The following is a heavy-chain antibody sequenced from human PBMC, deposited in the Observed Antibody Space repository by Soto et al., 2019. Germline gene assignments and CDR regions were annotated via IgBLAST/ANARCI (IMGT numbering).Heavy chain of an antibody. J-gene: IGHJ4*02. Sequence: SETLSLTCSVSGGSSSSGDYYWNWIRQPPGKGLEWIRHIYYSGSTYYNSSLKSRVTISLDTSKNQFSLKLSSVTAADTAVYYCARSPEATVTAFDYWGQGTLVTVSS. CDR2: IYYSGST. CDR3: ARSPEATVTAFDY. D-gene: IGHD4-17*01. V-gene: IGHV4-30-4*01. CDR1: GGSSSSGDYY.